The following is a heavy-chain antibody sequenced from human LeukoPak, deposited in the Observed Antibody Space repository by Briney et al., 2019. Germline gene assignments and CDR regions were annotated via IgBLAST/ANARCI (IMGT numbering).Heavy chain of an antibody. D-gene: IGHD6-13*01. J-gene: IGHJ4*02. CDR3: ARDLMGIAYRGAFYY. CDR1: GFTFSSYG. Sequence: GGSLRLSCAASGFTFSSYGMHWVRQAPGKGLEWVAFIRYDGSNKYYADSVKGRFTISRDNSKNTLYLQMNSLRAEDTAVYYCARDLMGIAYRGAFYYWGQGTLVTVSS. CDR2: IRYDGSNK. V-gene: IGHV3-30*02.